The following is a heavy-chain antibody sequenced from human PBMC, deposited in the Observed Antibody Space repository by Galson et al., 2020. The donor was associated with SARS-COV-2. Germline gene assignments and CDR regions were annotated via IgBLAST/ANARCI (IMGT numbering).Heavy chain of an antibody. Sequence: GESLKISCAASGFTFSSYAMHWVRQAPGKGLEWVAVISYDGSNKYYADSVKGRFTISRDNSKNTLYLQMNSLRAEDTAVYYCVTASSGYYYFDYWGQGTLVTVAS. CDR3: VTASSGYYYFDY. J-gene: IGHJ4*02. CDR1: GFTFSSYA. V-gene: IGHV3-30*01. CDR2: ISYDGSNK. D-gene: IGHD3-22*01.